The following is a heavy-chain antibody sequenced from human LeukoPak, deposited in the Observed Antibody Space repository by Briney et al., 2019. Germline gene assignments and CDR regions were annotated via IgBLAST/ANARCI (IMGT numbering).Heavy chain of an antibody. D-gene: IGHD3-16*01. V-gene: IGHV3-43*02. J-gene: IGHJ5*02. Sequence: GGSLRLSCAASGFTFSTYSMNWVRQAPGKGLEWVSLISGDGGSTYYADSVKGRFTISRDNSKNSLYLQMNSLRTEDTALYYCAKDTSWGYNWFDPWGQGTLVTVSS. CDR1: GFTFSTYS. CDR3: AKDTSWGYNWFDP. CDR2: ISGDGGST.